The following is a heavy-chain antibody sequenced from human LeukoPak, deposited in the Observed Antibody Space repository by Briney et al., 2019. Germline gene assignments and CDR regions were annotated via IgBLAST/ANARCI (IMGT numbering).Heavy chain of an antibody. CDR2: INHSGST. CDR3: ARGGYSYGYEGDAFDI. Sequence: NSSETLSLTCAVYGGSFSGYYWSWIRQPPGKGLEWIGEINHSGSTNYDPSLKSRVTISVDTSKNQFSLKLSSVTAADTAVYYCARGGYSYGYEGDAFDIWGQGTMVTVSS. V-gene: IGHV4-34*01. D-gene: IGHD5-18*01. CDR1: GGSFSGYY. J-gene: IGHJ3*02.